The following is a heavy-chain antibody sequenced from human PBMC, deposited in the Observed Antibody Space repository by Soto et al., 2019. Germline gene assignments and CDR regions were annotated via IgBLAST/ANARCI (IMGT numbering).Heavy chain of an antibody. CDR2: LSSDGFGA. CDR3: ARDLGGPDY. V-gene: IGHV3-74*03. J-gene: IGHJ4*02. D-gene: IGHD3-16*01. CDR1: GFSLSPYW. Sequence: AGGSLRLSCAASGFSLSPYWMHWVRQAPGRGLEWVSRLSSDGFGAAYADSAKGRFFISRDIARNTLFLQMNSLRADDTAVYYCARDLGGPDYWGRGTSVTVSS.